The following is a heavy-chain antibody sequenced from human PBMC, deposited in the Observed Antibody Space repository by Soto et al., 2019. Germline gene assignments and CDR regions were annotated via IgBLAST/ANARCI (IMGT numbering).Heavy chain of an antibody. CDR2: INPSGGST. CDR3: ARGRVTMFGVANPHLDAFDI. CDR1: GYTFTSYY. D-gene: IGHD3-3*01. V-gene: IGHV1-46*01. J-gene: IGHJ3*02. Sequence: GASVKVSCKASGYTFTSYYMHWVRQAPGQGLEWMGIINPSGGSTSYAQKFQGRVTMTRDTSTSTVYMEQRSLRSDDTAVYYCARGRVTMFGVANPHLDAFDIWGQGTMVTVSS.